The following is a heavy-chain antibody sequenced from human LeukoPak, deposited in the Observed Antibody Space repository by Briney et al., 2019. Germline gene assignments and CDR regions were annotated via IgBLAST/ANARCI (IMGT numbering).Heavy chain of an antibody. Sequence: AGGSLRLSCGPSGLTFDDYAMHWVRQAPGKGLEWVSLISGDGGSTYYAASVKVRFTISRDNSKNSLYLQMNSLRTEDTALYYCAKGVSPDRPYYYYYYHMDVWGKGTTVTVSS. CDR2: ISGDGGST. CDR1: GLTFDDYA. V-gene: IGHV3-43*02. CDR3: AKGVSPDRPYYYYYYHMDV. J-gene: IGHJ6*03. D-gene: IGHD4-23*01.